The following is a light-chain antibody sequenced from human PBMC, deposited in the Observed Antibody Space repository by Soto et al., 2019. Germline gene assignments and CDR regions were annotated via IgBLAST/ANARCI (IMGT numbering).Light chain of an antibody. CDR2: EVS. CDR1: SSDVGSYNR. CDR3: SSYTSSSTTV. J-gene: IGLJ2*01. V-gene: IGLV2-18*02. Sequence: QSALTQPRSVSGSPGQSVTISCTGTSSDVGSYNRVSWYQQPPGTAPKLMIYEVSNRPSGVPDRFSGSKSGNTASLTISGLQAEDEADYYCSSYTSSSTTVFGGGTKLTVL.